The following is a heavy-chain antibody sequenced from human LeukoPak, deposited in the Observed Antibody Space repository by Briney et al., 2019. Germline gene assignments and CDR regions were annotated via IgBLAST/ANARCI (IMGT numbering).Heavy chain of an antibody. CDR3: ARARDWFNS. J-gene: IGHJ5*01. Sequence: GGSLRLSCAASGFTFSVYSMNWLRQAPGKGLEWVSSISGDGSNIYYADSVRGRFTISRDNARNSLSLQMNSLRAEDTAVYYCARARDWFNSWGQGTLVTVSS. CDR1: GFTFSVYS. CDR2: ISGDGSNI. V-gene: IGHV3-21*01.